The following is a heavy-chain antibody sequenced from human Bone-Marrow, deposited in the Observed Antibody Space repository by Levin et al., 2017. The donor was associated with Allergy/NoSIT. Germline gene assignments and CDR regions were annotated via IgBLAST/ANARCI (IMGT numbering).Heavy chain of an antibody. J-gene: IGHJ4*02. Sequence: PGGSLRLSCAASGFTFSSYCMSWVRQAPGKGLEWVSVISDSGDNRFYGDSVKGRFTISRDNSKNTLYLEMNSLRAEDTAVYYCATSIVAAAHGNYWGQGTLVTVSS. V-gene: IGHV3-23*01. CDR2: ISDSGDNR. CDR1: GFTFSSYC. D-gene: IGHD6-13*01. CDR3: ATSIVAAAHGNY.